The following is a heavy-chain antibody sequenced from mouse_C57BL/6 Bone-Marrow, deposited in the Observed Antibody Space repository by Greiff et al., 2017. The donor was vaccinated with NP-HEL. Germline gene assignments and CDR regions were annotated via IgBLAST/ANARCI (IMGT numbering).Heavy chain of an antibody. V-gene: IGHV1-59*01. CDR1: GYTFTSYW. CDR3: AREWVYSYYFDY. D-gene: IGHD2-12*01. CDR2: IDPSDSYT. Sequence: VQLQQPGAELVRPGTSVKLSCKASGYTFTSYWMHWVKQRPGQGLEWIGVIDPSDSYTNYNQKFKGKATLTVDTSSSTAYMQLSSLTSEDSAVYYCAREWVYSYYFDYWGQGTTLTVSS. J-gene: IGHJ2*01.